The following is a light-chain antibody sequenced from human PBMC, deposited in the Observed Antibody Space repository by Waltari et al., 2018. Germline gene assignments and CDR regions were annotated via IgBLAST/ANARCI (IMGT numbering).Light chain of an antibody. Sequence: DIQMTQSPSSVSASVGDRVTITCRASQGIKSWLAWYQQTPGKAPKLLIYAASSVQSGVPSRFSGSGSGTDFTLTISSLQPEDFATYYCQQANSFPRTFGQGTKVEIK. V-gene: IGKV1-12*01. CDR3: QQANSFPRT. CDR1: QGIKSW. CDR2: AAS. J-gene: IGKJ1*01.